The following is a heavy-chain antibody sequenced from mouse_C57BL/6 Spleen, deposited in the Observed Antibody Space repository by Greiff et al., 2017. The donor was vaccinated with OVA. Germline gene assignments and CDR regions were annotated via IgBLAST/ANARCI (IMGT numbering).Heavy chain of an antibody. CDR2: ISSGGDYI. J-gene: IGHJ4*01. CDR1: GFTFSSYA. Sequence: EVKLVESGEGLVKPGGSLKLSCAASGFTFSSYAMSWVRQTPEKRLEWVAYISSGGDYIYYADTVKGRFTISRDNARNTLYLKMSSLKSEDTAMYYCTRDRGYGSSWDYAMDDWGQGTSVTVSS. D-gene: IGHD1-1*01. V-gene: IGHV5-9-1*02. CDR3: TRDRGYGSSWDYAMDD.